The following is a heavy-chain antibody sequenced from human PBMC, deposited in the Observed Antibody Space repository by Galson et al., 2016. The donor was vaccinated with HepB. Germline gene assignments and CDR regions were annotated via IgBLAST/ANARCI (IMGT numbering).Heavy chain of an antibody. Sequence: ETLSLTCSVSGGSISSGAYYWSWIRQHPGKGLEWIGYVYYSGSTNYNSSLKSRVTLSLDTSKNQFSLKLNSVTAADTAVYYCASAVTGSFDFWGQGTLVTVSS. CDR1: GGSISSGAYY. CDR2: VYYSGST. V-gene: IGHV4-61*08. CDR3: ASAVTGSFDF. J-gene: IGHJ4*02. D-gene: IGHD4-11*01.